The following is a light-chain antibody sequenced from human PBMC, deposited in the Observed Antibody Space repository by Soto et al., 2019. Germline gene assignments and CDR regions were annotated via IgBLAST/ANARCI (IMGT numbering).Light chain of an antibody. CDR1: QSISSW. CDR2: DAS. V-gene: IGKV1-5*01. J-gene: IGKJ5*01. Sequence: DIQMTQSPSTLSASVRDRVTITCRASQSISSWLAWYQQKPGKAPKLLIYDASSLESGVPSRFSGSGSGTEFTLTISSLQPDDFATYYCQQYNNLPITFGQGTRLEI. CDR3: QQYNNLPIT.